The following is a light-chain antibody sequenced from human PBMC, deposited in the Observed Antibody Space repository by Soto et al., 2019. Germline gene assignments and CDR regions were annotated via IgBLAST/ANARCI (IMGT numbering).Light chain of an antibody. CDR2: DAS. CDR3: QQRSNWPRT. V-gene: IGKV3-11*01. Sequence: EIVLTQSPATLSLSPGERATLSCRASQIINNYLAWYQQKPGQAPRLVIYDASTRAPGIPARFSGSWSGTDFTLTINSLEPEDFAVYYCQQRSNWPRTFGQGTKLEIK. CDR1: QIINNY. J-gene: IGKJ2*01.